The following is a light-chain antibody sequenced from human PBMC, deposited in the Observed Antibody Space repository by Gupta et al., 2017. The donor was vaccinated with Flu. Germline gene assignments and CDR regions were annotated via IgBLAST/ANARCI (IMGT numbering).Light chain of an antibody. J-gene: IGKJ4*01. Sequence: EIVLIQPPVTLSLSPGERATLSCRASEGVRTSLAWFQQKPGQAPRLLIYAAFNMQTGVPPRFSGSGSGTEFTLTISSLEPEDFAVYYCHQRANWPLTFGGGTSVEIK. CDR2: AAF. V-gene: IGKV3-11*01. CDR3: HQRANWPLT. CDR1: EGVRTS.